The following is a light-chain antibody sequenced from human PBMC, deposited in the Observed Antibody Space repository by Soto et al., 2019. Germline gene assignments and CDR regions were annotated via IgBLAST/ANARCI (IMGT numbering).Light chain of an antibody. J-gene: IGKJ3*01. CDR2: DAY. CDR1: QSIRSW. Sequence: DIQMTQSPSTLSASVGDRITITCRASQSIRSWLAWYQQKPEKAPTLLIYDAYILESGVPSRFSGSGSGTEFTLTISSLHPDDFATYYCKHYNEYSSTFGPGTKVDIK. CDR3: KHYNEYSST. V-gene: IGKV1-5*01.